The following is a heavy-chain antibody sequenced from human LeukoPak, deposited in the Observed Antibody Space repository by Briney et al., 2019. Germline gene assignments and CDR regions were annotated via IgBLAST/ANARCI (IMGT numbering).Heavy chain of an antibody. D-gene: IGHD3-3*01. CDR2: ISGSGKYI. V-gene: IGHV3-21*01. Sequence: GGSLRLSCAASEFTFSNNMNWVRQAPGKGLEWVSCISGSGKYIYYADSVKGRFTISRDNAKNSLYLQMNSLRAEDTAVYYCAREPFWSGYYSNLHFDYWGQGTLVTVSS. CDR3: AREPFWSGYYSNLHFDY. CDR1: EFTFSNN. J-gene: IGHJ4*02.